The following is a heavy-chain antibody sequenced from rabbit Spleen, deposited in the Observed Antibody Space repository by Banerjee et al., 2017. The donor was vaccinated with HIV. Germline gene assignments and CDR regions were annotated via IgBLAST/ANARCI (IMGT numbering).Heavy chain of an antibody. CDR1: GFSFSSGYD. D-gene: IGHD8-1*01. CDR3: ARDAGTSFSTYGMDL. Sequence: QQLVESGGGLVKPGASLTLTCTASGFSFSSGYDMCWVRQAPGKGLDLIACIDAGSSGSTYSATWAKGRFTISKTSSTTVTLQMTSLTVADTATYFCARDAGTSFSTYGMDLWGQGTLVTVS. CDR2: IDAGSSGST. V-gene: IGHV1S40*01. J-gene: IGHJ6*01.